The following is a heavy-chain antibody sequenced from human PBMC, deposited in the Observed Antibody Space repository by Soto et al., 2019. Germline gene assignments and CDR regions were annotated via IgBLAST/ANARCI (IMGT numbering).Heavy chain of an antibody. J-gene: IGHJ4*02. CDR3: AKDPTSPGCPWYFDY. D-gene: IGHD5-12*01. CDR2: ISGSGGST. CDR1: GFTFSSYA. V-gene: IGHV3-23*01. Sequence: EVQLLESGGGLVQPGGSLRLSCAASGFTFSSYAMSWVRQAPGKGLEWVSAISGSGGSTYYADSVKGRFTISRDNSKNTLYLQMNSLRSEDTAVYYCAKDPTSPGCPWYFDYWGQGTLVTVSS.